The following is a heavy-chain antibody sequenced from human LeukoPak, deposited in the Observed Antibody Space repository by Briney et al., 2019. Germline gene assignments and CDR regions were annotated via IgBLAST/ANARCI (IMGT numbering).Heavy chain of an antibody. J-gene: IGHJ3*02. Sequence: ASVKVSCKASGYTFTSYDINWVRQATGQGLEWMGRIIPILGIANYAQKFQGRVTITADKSTSTAYMELSSLRSEDTAVYYCARGVGATGAFDIWGQGTMVTVSS. D-gene: IGHD1-26*01. CDR3: ARGVGATGAFDI. V-gene: IGHV1-69*04. CDR1: GYTFTSYD. CDR2: IIPILGIA.